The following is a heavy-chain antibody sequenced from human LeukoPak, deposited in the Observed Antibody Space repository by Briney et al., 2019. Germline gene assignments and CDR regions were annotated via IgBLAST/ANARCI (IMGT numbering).Heavy chain of an antibody. CDR2: ISGSGGST. V-gene: IGHV3-23*01. CDR1: GFTFDHYA. D-gene: IGHD1-26*01. CDR3: ARVGGSSGSYPGDYYYYYYMDV. Sequence: PGGSLRLSCAAPGFTFDHYAMSWVRQAPGKGLEWVSTISGSGGSTYYADSVKGRFTISRDNSKNTLYLQMNSLRAEDTAVYYCARVGGSSGSYPGDYYYYYYMDVWGKGTTVTVSS. J-gene: IGHJ6*03.